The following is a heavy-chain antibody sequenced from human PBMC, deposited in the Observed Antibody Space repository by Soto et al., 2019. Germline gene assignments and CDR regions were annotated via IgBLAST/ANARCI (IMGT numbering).Heavy chain of an antibody. Sequence: SETLSLTCTVSGGSISSGGYYWSWIRQHPGKGLEWIGYIYYSGSTYYNPSLKSRVTISVDTSKNQFSLKLSSVTAADTAVYYCARVPFYYDSSGYYVNYFDYWGQGTLVTVSS. CDR2: IYYSGST. CDR3: ARVPFYYDSSGYYVNYFDY. D-gene: IGHD3-22*01. CDR1: GGSISSGGYY. V-gene: IGHV4-31*03. J-gene: IGHJ4*02.